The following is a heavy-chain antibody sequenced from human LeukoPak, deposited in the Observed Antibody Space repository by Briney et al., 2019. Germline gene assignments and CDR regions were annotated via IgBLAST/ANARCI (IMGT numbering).Heavy chain of an antibody. D-gene: IGHD2-2*01. J-gene: IGHJ4*02. V-gene: IGHV3-21*01. CDR3: ARVSCSSTSCYDSAFDY. Sequence: PGGSLRLPCAASGFTFSSYSMNWVRQAPGKGLEWVSSISSSSSYIYYADSVKGRFTISRDNAKNSLYLQMNSLRAEDTAVYYCARVSCSSTSCYDSAFDYWGQGTLVTVSS. CDR2: ISSSSSYI. CDR1: GFTFSSYS.